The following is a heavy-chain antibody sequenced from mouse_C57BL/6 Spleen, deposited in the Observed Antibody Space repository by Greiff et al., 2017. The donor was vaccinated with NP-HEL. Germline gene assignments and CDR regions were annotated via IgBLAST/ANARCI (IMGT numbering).Heavy chain of an antibody. Sequence: DVMLVESGGGLVKPGGSLKLSCAASGFTFSSYTMSWVRQTPEKRLEWVATISGGGGNTYYPDSVKGRFTISRDNAKNTLYLQMSSLRSEDTALYYCARHDEAYGNNPMDYWGQGTSVTVSS. CDR1: GFTFSSYT. D-gene: IGHD2-1*01. V-gene: IGHV5-9*01. J-gene: IGHJ4*01. CDR2: ISGGGGNT. CDR3: ARHDEAYGNNPMDY.